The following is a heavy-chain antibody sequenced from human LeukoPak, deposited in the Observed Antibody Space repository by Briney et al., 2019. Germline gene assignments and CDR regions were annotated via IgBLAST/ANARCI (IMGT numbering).Heavy chain of an antibody. V-gene: IGHV3-53*01. CDR1: GFTVSSNY. D-gene: IGHD6-19*01. J-gene: IGHJ3*02. CDR3: ARDPSAQSSGWYYAGAFDI. CDR2: NYSGGST. Sequence: GGSLRLPCAASGFTVSSNYMSWVRQAPGKGLEWISVNYSGGSTYYADSVKGRFTISRDNSKNTLYLQMNSLRAEDTAVYYCARDPSAQSSGWYYAGAFDIWGQGTMVTVSS.